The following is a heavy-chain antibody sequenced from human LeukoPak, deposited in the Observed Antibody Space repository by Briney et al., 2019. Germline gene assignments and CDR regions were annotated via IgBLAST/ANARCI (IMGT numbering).Heavy chain of an antibody. CDR1: GYSISSGYY. V-gene: IGHV4-38-2*02. J-gene: IGHJ4*02. CDR3: ARKKYDSSGGVDY. D-gene: IGHD3-22*01. CDR2: IYYSGST. Sequence: PSETLSLTCTVSGYSISSGYYWGWIRQPPGRGLEWIGSIYYSGSTYYDPSLKSRVTISVDTSKNQFSLKLSSVTAADTAVYYCARKKYDSSGGVDYWGQRTLVTVSS.